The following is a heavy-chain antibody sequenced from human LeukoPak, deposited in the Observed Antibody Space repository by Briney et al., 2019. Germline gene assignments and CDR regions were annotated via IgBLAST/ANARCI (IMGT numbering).Heavy chain of an antibody. V-gene: IGHV3-53*01. Sequence: GGSLRLSCAASGFTVTDNYMNWVRQSSGKGLEWVSVIYGGGDTNYADSVKGRFIISRDTSKNTLYLQMNSLRAEDTAVYYCASRVFDYWGQGTLVTVSS. CDR2: IYGGGDT. CDR1: GFTVTDNY. CDR3: ASRVFDY. J-gene: IGHJ4*02.